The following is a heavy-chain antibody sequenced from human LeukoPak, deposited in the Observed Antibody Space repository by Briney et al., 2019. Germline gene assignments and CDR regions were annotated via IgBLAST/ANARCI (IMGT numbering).Heavy chain of an antibody. D-gene: IGHD2-2*01. V-gene: IGHV4-34*01. CDR3: ARGPYQSRHFDY. Sequence: SETLSLTCAVYGGSFSDYYWSWIRQPPGKGLEWIGEINHSGSTNYNPSLKSRVTISVDTSKNQFSLRLNSVTAADTAVYYCARGPYQSRHFDYWGQGTLVTVSS. CDR2: INHSGST. CDR1: GGSFSDYY. J-gene: IGHJ4*02.